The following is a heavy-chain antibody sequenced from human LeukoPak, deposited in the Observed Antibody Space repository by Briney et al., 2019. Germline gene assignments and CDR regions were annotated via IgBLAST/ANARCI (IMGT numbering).Heavy chain of an antibody. CDR2: ISSSSSTI. V-gene: IGHV3-48*01. CDR3: ARDRPSGSSDLDAFDI. D-gene: IGHD1-26*01. CDR1: GFTFSSYS. Sequence: PGGSLRLSCAASGFTFSSYSMNWVRQAPGKGLEWVSYISSSSSTIYYADSVKGRFTISRDNSKNTLYLQMNSLRAEDTAVYYCARDRPSGSSDLDAFDIWGQGTMVTVSS. J-gene: IGHJ3*02.